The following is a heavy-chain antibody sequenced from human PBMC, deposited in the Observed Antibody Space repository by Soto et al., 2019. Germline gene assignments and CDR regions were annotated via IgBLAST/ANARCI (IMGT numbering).Heavy chain of an antibody. J-gene: IGHJ4*02. V-gene: IGHV1-24*01. CDR1: GYTLTELS. CDR3: ATPTRGGIVATGLKH. Sequence: ASVKVSCKVSGYTLTELSMHWVRQAPGKGLEWMGGFDPEDGETIYAQKFQDRVTMTEDTSTDTAYMELSSLRSEDTAVYYCATPTRGGIVATGLKHWGQGTLVTVSS. CDR2: FDPEDGET. D-gene: IGHD5-12*01.